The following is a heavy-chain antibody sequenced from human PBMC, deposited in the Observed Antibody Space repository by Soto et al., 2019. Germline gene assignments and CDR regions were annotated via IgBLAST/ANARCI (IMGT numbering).Heavy chain of an antibody. Sequence: GGSLRLSCAASGFTFSSYSMNWVRQAPGKGLEWVSSISSSSSYIYYADSVKGRFTISRDNAKNSLYLQMNSLRAEDTAVYYCARRFIAAAGIPPSWDVWGKGTTVTVSS. CDR2: ISSSSSYI. J-gene: IGHJ6*04. CDR1: GFTFSSYS. CDR3: ARRFIAAAGIPPSWDV. D-gene: IGHD6-13*01. V-gene: IGHV3-21*01.